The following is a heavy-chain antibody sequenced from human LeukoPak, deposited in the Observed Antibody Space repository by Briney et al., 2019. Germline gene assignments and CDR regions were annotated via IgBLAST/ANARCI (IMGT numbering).Heavy chain of an antibody. V-gene: IGHV3-11*01. CDR3: ARSQPIVYGSGTDY. CDR2: ISSSGSII. CDR1: GFTFSDYY. Sequence: GGSLRLSCAASGFTFSDYYMSRIRQAPGKGLEWVSYISSSGSIIYYADSVKGRFTISRDNAKNSLYLQMNSLRAEDTAVYYCARSQPIVYGSGTDYWGQGTLVTVSS. D-gene: IGHD3-10*01. J-gene: IGHJ4*02.